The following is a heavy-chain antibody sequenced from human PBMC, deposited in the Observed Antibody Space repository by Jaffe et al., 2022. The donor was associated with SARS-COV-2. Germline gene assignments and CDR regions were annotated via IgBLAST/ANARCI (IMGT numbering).Heavy chain of an antibody. Sequence: EVQLVESGGVVVQPGGSLRLSCAASGFTFDDYAMHWVRQAPGKGLEWVSLISWDGGSTYYADSVKGRFTISRDNSKNSLYLQMNSLRAEDTALYYCAKGGPSAEYYFDYWGQGTLVTVSS. V-gene: IGHV3-43D*03. CDR1: GFTFDDYA. CDR3: AKGGPSAEYYFDY. D-gene: IGHD3-10*01. J-gene: IGHJ4*02. CDR2: ISWDGGST.